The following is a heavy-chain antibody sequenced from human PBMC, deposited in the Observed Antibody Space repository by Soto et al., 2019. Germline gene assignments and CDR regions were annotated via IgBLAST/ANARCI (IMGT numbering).Heavy chain of an antibody. J-gene: IGHJ4*02. CDR3: ARGPWCSVGSCLDV. V-gene: IGHV4-34*01. D-gene: IGHD2-15*01. CDR1: GGSISSYF. CDR2: INHSGST. Sequence: SETLSLTCTVSGGSISSYFWSWIRQPPGKGLEWIGEINHSGSTNYNPSLKSRVTISVDTSKNQFSLKLSSVTAADTAVYYCARGPWCSVGSCLDVWGPGTLVTVSS.